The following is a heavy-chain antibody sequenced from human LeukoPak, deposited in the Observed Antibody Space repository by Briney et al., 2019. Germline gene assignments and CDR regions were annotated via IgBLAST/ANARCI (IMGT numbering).Heavy chain of an antibody. Sequence: GGSLRLSCAASGFTFSSYGMHWVRQAPGKGLEWVTFIRSDGSNKYYADSVKGRFTISRDNSKNTLYLQMNSLRAEDTAVYYCAKDRSCTNNICHGDFDYWGQGTLVTVSS. CDR2: IRSDGSNK. J-gene: IGHJ4*02. CDR3: AKDRSCTNNICHGDFDY. D-gene: IGHD2-8*01. V-gene: IGHV3-30*02. CDR1: GFTFSSYG.